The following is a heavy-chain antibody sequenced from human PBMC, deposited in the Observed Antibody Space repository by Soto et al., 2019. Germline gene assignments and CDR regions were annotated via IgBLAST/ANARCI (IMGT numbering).Heavy chain of an antibody. D-gene: IGHD2-15*01. J-gene: IGHJ6*03. CDR2: INHSEST. CDR3: ARGYCSGGSCYPSGYYMDV. Sequence: QVQLQQWGAGLLKPSETLSLTCAVYGGSFSGYYWSWIRQPPGKGLEWIGEINHSESTNYNPSLKSRVTISVDTSKNQFSLKLSSVTAADTAVYYCARGYCSGGSCYPSGYYMDVWGKGTTVTVSS. V-gene: IGHV4-34*01. CDR1: GGSFSGYY.